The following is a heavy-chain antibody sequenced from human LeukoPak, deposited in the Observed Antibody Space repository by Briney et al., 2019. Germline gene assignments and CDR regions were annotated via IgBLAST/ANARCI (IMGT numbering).Heavy chain of an antibody. D-gene: IGHD3-3*01. CDR1: GFTFSSYS. V-gene: IGHV3-21*01. J-gene: IGHJ5*02. CDR3: ARDSRYYDFWSGYYNRAGENWFDP. Sequence: GGSLGLSCAASGFTFSSYSMNWVRQAPGKGLEWVSSISSSSSYIYYADSVKGRFTISRDNAKNSLYLQMNSLRAEDTAVYYCARDSRYYDFWSGYYNRAGENWFDPWGQGTLVTVSS. CDR2: ISSSSSYI.